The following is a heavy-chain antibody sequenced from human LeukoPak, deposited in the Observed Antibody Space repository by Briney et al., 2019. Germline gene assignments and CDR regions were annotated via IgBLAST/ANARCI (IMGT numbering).Heavy chain of an antibody. J-gene: IGHJ5*02. CDR1: GYTFTGYY. CDR2: INPNSGGT. Sequence: ASVKVSCKASGYTFTGYYMHWVRQAPGQGLEWMGWINPNSGGTNYAQKFQGRVTMTRDTSISTAYMELSRLRSDDTAVYYCARDLYNSSWYAIHPLFDPWGQGTLVTVSS. CDR3: ARDLYNSSWYAIHPLFDP. D-gene: IGHD6-13*01. V-gene: IGHV1-2*02.